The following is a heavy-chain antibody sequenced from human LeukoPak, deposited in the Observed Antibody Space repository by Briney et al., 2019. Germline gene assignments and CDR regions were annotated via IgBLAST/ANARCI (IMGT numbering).Heavy chain of an antibody. J-gene: IGHJ6*02. CDR3: ASPYPGIAAAGNSYYYGMDV. CDR2: MNPNSGNT. V-gene: IGHV1-8*01. Sequence: ASVKVSCKASGYTFTSYDINWVRQATGQGLEWMGWMNPNSGNTGYAQKFQGRVTMTRNTSISTAYMELSSLRSEDTAVYYCASPYPGIAAAGNSYYYGMDVWGQGTTVTVSS. D-gene: IGHD6-13*01. CDR1: GYTFTSYD.